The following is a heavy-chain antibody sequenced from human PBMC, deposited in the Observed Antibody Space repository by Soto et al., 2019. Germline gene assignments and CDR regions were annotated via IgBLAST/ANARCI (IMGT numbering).Heavy chain of an antibody. D-gene: IGHD6-19*01. CDR2: LSGSGTST. V-gene: IGHV3-23*01. CDR3: AKATTNGGWFNPFDS. CDR1: GFSFVNYA. Sequence: GWSLRLSCAASGFSFVNYAMNWVRQAPGKGLEWVSGLSGSGTSTYYADSVKGRFTISRDNSRDTLFLQMNSLTADDTAVYYCAKATTNGGWFNPFDSWGQGAMVTVYS. J-gene: IGHJ4*02.